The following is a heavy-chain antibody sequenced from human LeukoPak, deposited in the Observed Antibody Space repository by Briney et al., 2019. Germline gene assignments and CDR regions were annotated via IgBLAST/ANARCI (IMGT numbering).Heavy chain of an antibody. V-gene: IGHV3-66*01. CDR2: IYSGGST. Sequence: PGGSLRLSCAASGFTVGSNYMSWVRQAPGKGLEWVSVIYSGGSTYYADSVKGRFTISRDNSKNTLYLQMNSLRAEDTAVYYCARGTALVPVDYWGQGTLVTVSS. CDR1: GFTVGSNY. CDR3: ARGTALVPVDY. J-gene: IGHJ4*02. D-gene: IGHD5-18*01.